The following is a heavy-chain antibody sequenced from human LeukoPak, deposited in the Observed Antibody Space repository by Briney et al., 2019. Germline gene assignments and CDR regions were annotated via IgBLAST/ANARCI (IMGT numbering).Heavy chain of an antibody. CDR2: IYYSGST. V-gene: IGHV4-30-4*01. J-gene: IGHJ5*02. CDR3: ARVGRSYDFWSGYYFNWFDP. Sequence: PSQTLSLTCTVSGGSISSGDYYWSWIRQPPGKGLEWIGYIYYSGSTYYNPSLKSRVTISVDTSKNQFSLKLSSVTAADTAVYYCARVGRSYDFWSGYYFNWFDPWGQGTLVTVSS. CDR1: GGSISSGDYY. D-gene: IGHD3-3*01.